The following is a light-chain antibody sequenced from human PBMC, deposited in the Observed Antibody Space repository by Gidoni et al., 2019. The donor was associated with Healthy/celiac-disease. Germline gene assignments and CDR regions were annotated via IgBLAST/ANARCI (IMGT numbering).Light chain of an antibody. CDR1: QSISSY. V-gene: IGKV1-39*01. Sequence: DIQLTQSPSSLSASVGDRVTITCRASQSISSYLNWYQQKPGKAPKLLIYAASSLQSGVPSRFSGSGSGTDFTLTISSLQPEDFATYYCQQSYSTPWVTFGPXTKVEIK. CDR3: QQSYSTPWVT. CDR2: AAS. J-gene: IGKJ3*01.